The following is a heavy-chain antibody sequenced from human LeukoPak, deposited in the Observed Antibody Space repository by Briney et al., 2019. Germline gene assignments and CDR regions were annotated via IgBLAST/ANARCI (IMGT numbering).Heavy chain of an antibody. CDR1: GGSISSYY. Sequence: PSETLSLTCTASGGSISSYYWSWIRQPPGKGLEWIGYIYYSGSTNYNPSLKSRVTISVDTSKNQFSLKLSSVTAADTAVYYCARLLSSWYGDYYYYYGMDVWGQGTTVTVSS. CDR2: IYYSGST. CDR3: ARLLSSWYGDYYYYYGMDV. V-gene: IGHV4-59*08. D-gene: IGHD6-13*01. J-gene: IGHJ6*02.